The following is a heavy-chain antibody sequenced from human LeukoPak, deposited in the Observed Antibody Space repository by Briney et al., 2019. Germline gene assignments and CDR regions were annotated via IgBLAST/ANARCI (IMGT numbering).Heavy chain of an antibody. CDR1: GFTFSSYG. V-gene: IGHV3-30*02. D-gene: IGHD6-6*01. Sequence: TGGSLRLSCAASGFTFSSYGMHWVRQAPGKGLEWVAFIRYDGSNKYYADSVKGRFTISRDNSKNTLYLQMNSLRAEDTAVYYCAKDLRYSSPYYFDYWGQGTLVTGSS. CDR2: IRYDGSNK. CDR3: AKDLRYSSPYYFDY. J-gene: IGHJ4*02.